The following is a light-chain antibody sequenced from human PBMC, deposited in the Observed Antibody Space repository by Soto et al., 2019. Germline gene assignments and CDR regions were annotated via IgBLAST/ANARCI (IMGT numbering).Light chain of an antibody. J-gene: IGKJ1*01. V-gene: IGKV1-39*01. Sequence: DIQMTQSPSSLSASVGDRVTITCRASQSISSYLNWYQQKPGKAPKLLIYAASSLQSGVPSRFSGSGSVTDYTLTISSLQPEDFATYYCQQSYSTPWTFGKGTKVEIK. CDR2: AAS. CDR3: QQSYSTPWT. CDR1: QSISSY.